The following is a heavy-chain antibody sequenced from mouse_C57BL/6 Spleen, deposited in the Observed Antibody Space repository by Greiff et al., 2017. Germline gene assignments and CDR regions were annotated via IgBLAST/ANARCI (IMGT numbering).Heavy chain of an antibody. CDR1: GYTFTSYW. D-gene: IGHD1-1*01. V-gene: IGHV1-53*01. J-gene: IGHJ4*01. CDR3: AREVYYGSSPYYAMDY. CDR2: INPSNGGT. Sequence: QVQLKQPGTELVKPGASVKLSCKASGYTFTSYWMHWVKQRPGQGLEWIGNINPSNGGTNYNEKFKSKATLTVDKSSSTAYMQLSSLTSEDSAVYYCAREVYYGSSPYYAMDYWGQGTSVTVSS.